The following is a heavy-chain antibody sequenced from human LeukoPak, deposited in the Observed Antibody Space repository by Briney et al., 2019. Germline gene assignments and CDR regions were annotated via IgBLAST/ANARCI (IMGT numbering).Heavy chain of an antibody. Sequence: ASVKVSCKASGYTFTSYYMHWVRQAPGQGLEWMGIINPSGGSTSYAQKFQGRVTMTRDMSTSTVYMELSSLRSEDTAVYYCARDQALRYFDPYYYYYYYMDVWGKGTTVTVSS. D-gene: IGHD3-9*01. CDR1: GYTFTSYY. V-gene: IGHV1-46*01. J-gene: IGHJ6*03. CDR3: ARDQALRYFDPYYYYYYYMDV. CDR2: INPSGGST.